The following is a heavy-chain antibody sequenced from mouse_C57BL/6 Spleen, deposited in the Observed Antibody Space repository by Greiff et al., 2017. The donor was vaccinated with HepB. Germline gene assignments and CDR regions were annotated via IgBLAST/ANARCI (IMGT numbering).Heavy chain of an antibody. CDR2: IDPSDSYT. CDR1: GYTFTSYW. V-gene: IGHV1-69*01. D-gene: IGHD2-1*01. Sequence: QVQLQQPGAELVMPGASVKLSCKASGYTFTSYWMHWVKQRPGQGLEWIGEIDPSDSYTNYNQKFKGKSTLTVDKSSSTAYLQLSSLTSEDSAVYYCVYGNYNAMDYWGQGTSVTVSS. CDR3: VYGNYNAMDY. J-gene: IGHJ4*01.